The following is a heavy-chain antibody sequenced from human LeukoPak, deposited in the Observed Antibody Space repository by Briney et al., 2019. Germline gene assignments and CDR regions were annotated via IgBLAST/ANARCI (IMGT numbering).Heavy chain of an antibody. CDR2: IIPILGIA. CDR1: GGTFSSYA. J-gene: IGHJ4*02. Sequence: GSSVKVSCKASGGTFSSYAISWVRQAPGQGLEWMGRIIPILGIANYAQKFQGRVTITADKSTSTAYMELSSLRAEDTAVYYCARDNERGGYEEYYFDYWGQGTLVTVSS. D-gene: IGHD5-12*01. CDR3: ARDNERGGYEEYYFDY. V-gene: IGHV1-69*04.